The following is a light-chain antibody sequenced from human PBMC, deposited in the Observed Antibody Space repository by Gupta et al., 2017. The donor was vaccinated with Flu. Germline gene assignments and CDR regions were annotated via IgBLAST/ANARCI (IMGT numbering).Light chain of an antibody. CDR3: QQKNNCPYT. CDR1: QSVSSN. V-gene: IGKV3-15*01. CDR2: GAS. Sequence: IVMTQSPATLSVSPGERATLSCRSSQSVSSNLAWYQQKPGQAPRLLIYGASTRANGFPARFSGSGSGTEFTLTISSRQSEDFAVYYCQQKNNCPYTFGQGTKMEIK. J-gene: IGKJ2*01.